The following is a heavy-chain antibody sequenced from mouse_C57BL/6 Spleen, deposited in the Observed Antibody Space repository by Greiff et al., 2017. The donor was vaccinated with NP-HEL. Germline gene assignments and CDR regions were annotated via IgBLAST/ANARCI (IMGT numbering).Heavy chain of an antibody. CDR2: IDPSDSYT. D-gene: IGHD1-1*01. CDR3: ARSPVVNAMDY. CDR1: GYTFTSYW. J-gene: IGHJ4*01. V-gene: IGHV1-69*01. Sequence: VQLQQSGAELVMPGASVKLSCKASGYTFTSYWMHWVKQRPGQGLEWIGEIDPSDSYTNYNQKFKGKSTLTVDKSSSTAYMQLSSLTSEDSAVYYCARSPVVNAMDYWGQGTSVTVPS.